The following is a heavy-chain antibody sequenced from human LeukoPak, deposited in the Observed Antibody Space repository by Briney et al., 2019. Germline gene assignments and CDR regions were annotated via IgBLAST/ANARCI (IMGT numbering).Heavy chain of an antibody. V-gene: IGHV1-69*06. Sequence: SVKVSCKASGGTFSSYAISWVRQAPGQGLEWMGGIIPIFGTANYAQKFQGRVTITADKSTSTAYMEPSSVRSEDTAVYYCARGGYRSGWYGALYYWGQGTLVTVSS. CDR3: ARGGYRSGWYGALYY. J-gene: IGHJ4*02. D-gene: IGHD6-19*01. CDR1: GGTFSSYA. CDR2: IIPIFGTA.